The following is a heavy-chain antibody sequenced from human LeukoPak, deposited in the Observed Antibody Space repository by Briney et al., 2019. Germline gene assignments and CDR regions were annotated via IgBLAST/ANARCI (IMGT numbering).Heavy chain of an antibody. V-gene: IGHV3-23*01. D-gene: IGHD6-13*01. CDR2: ISDSGGST. CDR3: AKCRGSSWSDYFDY. J-gene: IGHJ4*02. Sequence: GASLRLSCAVSGFSLSRYAMSWVRKAPGKGLEWVSAISDSGGSTYYADSVKGRFTISRDISRNTLYLQMNTLRAEDTAVYYCAKCRGSSWSDYFDYWGQGTLVTVSS. CDR1: GFSLSRYA.